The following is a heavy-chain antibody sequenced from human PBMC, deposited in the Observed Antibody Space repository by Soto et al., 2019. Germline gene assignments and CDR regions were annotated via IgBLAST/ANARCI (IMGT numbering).Heavy chain of an antibody. CDR3: ARGWEGTYDYGDYDGAFDI. CDR2: IWYDGSNK. Sequence: GGSLRLSCAASGFTFSSYGMHWVRQAPGKGLEWVAVIWYDGSNKYYADSVKGRFTISRDNSKNTLYLQMNSLRAEDSAVYYCARGWEGTYDYGDYDGAFDIWGQGTMVTVSS. J-gene: IGHJ3*02. CDR1: GFTFSSYG. V-gene: IGHV3-33*01. D-gene: IGHD4-17*01.